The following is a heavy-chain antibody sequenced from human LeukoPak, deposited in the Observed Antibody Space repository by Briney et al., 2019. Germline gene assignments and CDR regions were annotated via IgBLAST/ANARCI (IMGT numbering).Heavy chain of an antibody. CDR3: ARDRGTRNYGDFNWFDP. CDR2: IYYSGST. D-gene: IGHD4-17*01. CDR1: GGSISSGGYY. J-gene: IGHJ5*02. Sequence: PSETLSLPCTVSGGSISSGGYYWSWIRQHPGKGLEWIGYIYYSGSTYYNPSLKSRVTISVDTSKNQFSLKLSSVTAADTAVYYCARDRGTRNYGDFNWFDPWGQGTLVTVSS. V-gene: IGHV4-31*03.